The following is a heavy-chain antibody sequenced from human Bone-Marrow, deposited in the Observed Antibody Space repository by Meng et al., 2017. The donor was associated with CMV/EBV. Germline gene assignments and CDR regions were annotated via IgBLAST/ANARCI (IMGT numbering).Heavy chain of an antibody. CDR2: IRFDKNTK. J-gene: IGHJ4*02. V-gene: IGHV3-30*02. CDR1: GFTFSTYG. CDR3: VKGSSGTEEFDN. Sequence: GESLKISCAASGFTFSTYGMHWVRQAPGKGLEWVAFIRFDKNTKYCAESVKGRCTISRDNAKNTLSLHMNSLTTEDTGLYYCVKGSSGTEEFDNWGQGTLVTVSS. D-gene: IGHD5-12*01.